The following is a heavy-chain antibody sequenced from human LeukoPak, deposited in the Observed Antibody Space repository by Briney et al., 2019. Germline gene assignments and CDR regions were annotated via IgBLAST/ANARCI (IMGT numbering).Heavy chain of an antibody. D-gene: IGHD3-9*01. CDR1: GYILRNYD. CDR2: INPSGDGT. CDR3: AREPPATGYYDY. Sequence: ASVKVSCKASGYILRNYDMSWVRQAPGQGLEWVGVINPSGDGTSYTQKFQGRVTMTRDMSTSTVFMELTSLRSEDTAVYFCAREPPATGYYDYWGQGTLVTVSS. J-gene: IGHJ4*02. V-gene: IGHV1-46*01.